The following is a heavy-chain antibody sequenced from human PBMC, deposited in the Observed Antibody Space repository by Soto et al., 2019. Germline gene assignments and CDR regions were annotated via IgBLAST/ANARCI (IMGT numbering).Heavy chain of an antibody. CDR3: ARDPRPSGYWHNNWFDP. J-gene: IGHJ5*02. D-gene: IGHD3-22*01. Sequence: QVQLVQSGAEVKKPGASVKVSCKASGYTFTSYGISWVRQAPGQGLEWRGWTSAYNGNRNYAQKLQGRVPMTTHTSTSTAYMELRSLRSDDTAVYYCARDPRPSGYWHNNWFDPWGQGTLVTVSS. V-gene: IGHV1-18*01. CDR2: TSAYNGNR. CDR1: GYTFTSYG.